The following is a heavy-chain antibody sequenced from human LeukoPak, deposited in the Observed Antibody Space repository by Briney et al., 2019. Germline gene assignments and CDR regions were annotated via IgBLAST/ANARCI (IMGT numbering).Heavy chain of an antibody. CDR1: GFTFSSYG. CDR3: AKDLARDTYYYYGMDV. D-gene: IGHD3-16*01. V-gene: IGHV3-30*18. Sequence: PGGSLTLSCAASGFTFSSYGMHWVRQAPGKGLEWVAVISYDGSNKYYADSVKGRFTISRDNSKNTLYLQMNSLRAEDTAVYYCAKDLARDTYYYYGMDVWGQGTTVTVSS. CDR2: ISYDGSNK. J-gene: IGHJ6*02.